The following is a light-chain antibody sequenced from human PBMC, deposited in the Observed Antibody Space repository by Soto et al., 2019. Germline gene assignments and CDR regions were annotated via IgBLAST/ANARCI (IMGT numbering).Light chain of an antibody. CDR1: DIGSQS. CDR3: QIWDGTLQHVI. Sequence: SYELTQSPSVSVAPGQTATISCSGPDIGSQSVHWYQQRAGQAPVLVIYDVYDRPSGIPERFSGSISATTATLTISRVEVGDEADYYCQIWDGTLQHVIFGGGTKLTVL. V-gene: IGLV3-21*02. J-gene: IGLJ2*01. CDR2: DVY.